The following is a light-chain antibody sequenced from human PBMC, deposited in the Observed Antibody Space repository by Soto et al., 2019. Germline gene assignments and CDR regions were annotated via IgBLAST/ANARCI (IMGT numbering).Light chain of an antibody. CDR2: AAS. V-gene: IGKV1-8*01. Sequence: AIWMTQSPSSFSASTGDRVTITCRASQGISSYLAWYQQKPGKAPKLLIYAASTLQSGVPSRFSGSGSGTDFTLTISCLQSEDFATYYCQQYYSYPSTFGQGTKVEIK. CDR3: QQYYSYPST. J-gene: IGKJ1*01. CDR1: QGISSY.